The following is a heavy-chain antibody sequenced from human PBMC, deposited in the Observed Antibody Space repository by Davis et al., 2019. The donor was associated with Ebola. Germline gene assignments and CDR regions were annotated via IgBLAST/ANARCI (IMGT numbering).Heavy chain of an antibody. J-gene: IGHJ6*04. CDR1: GYSFSTYC. Sequence: GESLKISCKGSGYSFSTYCIGWVRQMPGKGLEWMGIIYPSDSDTRYSPSFRGQVTVSADKSIDTAYLQWNTLKASDTATYFCARHVRHTSTLSPTRPYYGLDVWGNGTPVTVSS. CDR2: IYPSDSDT. CDR3: ARHVRHTSTLSPTRPYYGLDV. V-gene: IGHV5-51*01. D-gene: IGHD3-16*02.